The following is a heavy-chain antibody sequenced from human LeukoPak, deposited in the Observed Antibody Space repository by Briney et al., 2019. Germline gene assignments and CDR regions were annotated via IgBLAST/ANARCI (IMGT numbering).Heavy chain of an antibody. D-gene: IGHD6-13*01. J-gene: IGHJ4*02. Sequence: GASVKVSCEASGYTFTSYDINWVRQATGQGLEWMEWMNPNSGNTGYAQKFQGRVTMTRNTSISTAYMELSSLRSEDTAVYYCARGRSSWYVGDYWGQGTLVTVSS. CDR2: MNPNSGNT. CDR1: GYTFTSYD. CDR3: ARGRSSWYVGDY. V-gene: IGHV1-8*01.